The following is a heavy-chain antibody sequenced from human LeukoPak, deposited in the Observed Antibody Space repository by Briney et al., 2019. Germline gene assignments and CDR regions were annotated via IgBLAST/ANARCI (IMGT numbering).Heavy chain of an antibody. J-gene: IGHJ5*02. CDR1: GGTLTSYA. Sequence: SVKVFCKASGGTLTSYAISWVRQAPGQGLEWVGGIIPIFRTANYAQKFQGRVTITADESTSTAYMELSSLRSEDTAVYYCARGSPYSSSSGDWFDPWGQGTLVTVSS. V-gene: IGHV1-69*13. D-gene: IGHD6-6*01. CDR3: ARGSPYSSSSGDWFDP. CDR2: IIPIFRTA.